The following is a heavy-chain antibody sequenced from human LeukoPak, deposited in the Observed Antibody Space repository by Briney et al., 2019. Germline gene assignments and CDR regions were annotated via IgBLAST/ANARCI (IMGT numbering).Heavy chain of an antibody. CDR1: GYTFTGYY. D-gene: IGHD3-22*01. J-gene: IGHJ3*02. V-gene: IGHV1-2*02. CDR2: INPNSGGT. CDR3: ARRSVIVVITPTDDAFDI. Sequence: ASVTVSFKASGYTFTGYYMHWVRQAPGQGLEWMGWINPNSGGTNYAQTFQDRVTMTRDTSISPAYMQLSRLGFDDTAIYYCARRSVIVVITPTDDAFDIWGQGTMVTVS.